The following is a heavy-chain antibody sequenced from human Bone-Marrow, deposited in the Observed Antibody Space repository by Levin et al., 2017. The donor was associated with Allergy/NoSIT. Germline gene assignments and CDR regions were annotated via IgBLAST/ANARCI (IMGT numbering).Heavy chain of an antibody. CDR1: GFTFSPYA. J-gene: IGHJ4*02. V-gene: IGHV3-23*01. CDR2: ISDSGGTT. Sequence: GESLKISCAASGFTFSPYAMSWVRQAPGKGLEWVSVISDSGGTTLYADSVKGRFTISRDNSMNTLYLQMNSLRDDDTAVYYCAKGEDFGSSSSWYSTYWGQGTLVTVSA. D-gene: IGHD6-13*01. CDR3: AKGEDFGSSSSWYSTY.